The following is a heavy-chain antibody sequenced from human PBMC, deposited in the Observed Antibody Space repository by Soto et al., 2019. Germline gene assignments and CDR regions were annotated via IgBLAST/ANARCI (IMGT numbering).Heavy chain of an antibody. CDR2: ISYDGSNK. CDR1: GFTFSDYG. CDR3: AKDYYGYYYGMDV. J-gene: IGHJ6*02. V-gene: IGHV3-30*18. Sequence: GGSLRLSCAASGFTFSDYGMHWVRQAPGKGLEWVAVISYDGSNKYYADSVKGRFTISRDNSKNTVYLQVSSLRAEDTAVYYCAKDYYGYYYGMDVWGQGTMVTVSS.